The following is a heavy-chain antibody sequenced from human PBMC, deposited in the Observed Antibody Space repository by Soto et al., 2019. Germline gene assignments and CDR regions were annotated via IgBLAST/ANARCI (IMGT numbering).Heavy chain of an antibody. Sequence: QVPLVQSGAEVKKPGASVKVSCKASGYTFTSYAMHWVRQAPGQRLEWMGWINAGNGNTKYSQKFQGRVTITRDTSASTAYMELSSLRSEDTAVYYCARDWGYCSSTSCYYYYYYGMDVWGQGTTVTVSS. D-gene: IGHD2-2*01. J-gene: IGHJ6*02. CDR1: GYTFTSYA. CDR2: INAGNGNT. CDR3: ARDWGYCSSTSCYYYYYYGMDV. V-gene: IGHV1-3*01.